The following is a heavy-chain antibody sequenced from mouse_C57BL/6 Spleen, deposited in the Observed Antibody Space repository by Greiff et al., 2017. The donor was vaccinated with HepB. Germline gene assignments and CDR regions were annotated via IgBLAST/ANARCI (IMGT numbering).Heavy chain of an antibody. CDR3: ARDGYYVGPYAMDY. Sequence: QVQLQQSGAELVKPGASVKMSCKASGYTFTSYWITWVKQRPGQGLEWIGDIYPGSGSTNYNEKFKSKATLTVDTSSSTAYMQLSSLTSEDSAVYYCARDGYYVGPYAMDYWGQGTSVTVSS. V-gene: IGHV1-55*01. CDR1: GYTFTSYW. D-gene: IGHD2-3*01. J-gene: IGHJ4*01. CDR2: IYPGSGST.